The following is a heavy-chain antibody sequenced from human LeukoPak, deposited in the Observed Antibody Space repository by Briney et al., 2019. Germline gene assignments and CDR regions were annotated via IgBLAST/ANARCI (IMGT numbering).Heavy chain of an antibody. CDR2: ISGSGGST. Sequence: PGGSLRLSCAASGFTFSSYAMSWVRQAPGKGLEWVSAISGSGGSTYYADSVKGRFTISRDNSKNTLYLQMNSLRAEDTAVYYCAKDPKPNLFWSGYYTFVYWGQGTLVTVSS. V-gene: IGHV3-23*01. CDR1: GFTFSSYA. J-gene: IGHJ4*02. D-gene: IGHD3-3*01. CDR3: AKDPKPNLFWSGYYTFVY.